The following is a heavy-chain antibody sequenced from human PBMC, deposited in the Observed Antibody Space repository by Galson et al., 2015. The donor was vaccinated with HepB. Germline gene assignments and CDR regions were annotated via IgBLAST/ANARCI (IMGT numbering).Heavy chain of an antibody. CDR1: GFTFSSYA. Sequence: SLRLSCAASGFTFSSYAMHWVRQAPGKGLEYVSAISSNGGSTYYADSVKGRFTISRDNSKNTLYLQMSSLRAEDTAVYYCVKDGGARYYGSGSYYGHDYWGQGTLVTVSS. D-gene: IGHD3-10*01. V-gene: IGHV3-64D*06. CDR2: ISSNGGST. CDR3: VKDGGARYYGSGSYYGHDY. J-gene: IGHJ4*02.